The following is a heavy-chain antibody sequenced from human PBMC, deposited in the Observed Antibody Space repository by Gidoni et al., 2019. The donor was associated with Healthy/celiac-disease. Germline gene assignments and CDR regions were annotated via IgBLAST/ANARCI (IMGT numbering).Heavy chain of an antibody. D-gene: IGHD3-10*01. Sequence: EVQLVESGGGLVQPGGSLRLSCAASGFTFSSYSMNWVRQAPGKGLEWVSYMSSSSSTIYYADSVKGRFTISRDNAKNSLYLQMNSLRAEDTAVYYCARVSQYYYGSGSYYTAVGGYGMDVWGQGTTVTVSS. CDR1: GFTFSSYS. V-gene: IGHV3-48*01. J-gene: IGHJ6*02. CDR2: MSSSSSTI. CDR3: ARVSQYYYGSGSYYTAVGGYGMDV.